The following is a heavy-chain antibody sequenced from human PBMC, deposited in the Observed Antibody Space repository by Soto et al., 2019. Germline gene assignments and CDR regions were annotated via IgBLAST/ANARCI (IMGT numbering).Heavy chain of an antibody. D-gene: IGHD6-13*01. CDR1: GGSMTSRRYY. CDR3: ARHKDTSSRYLLPDF. V-gene: IGHV4-39*01. Sequence: SETLSLTCTVSGGSMTSRRYYWGWIRQPPGKGLEWIGSIYYSGNAYYNQSLKSRVAVSVDTSKNQFSLKVTSVTATDTAVYYCARHKDTSSRYLLPDFWGQGTLVTVSS. J-gene: IGHJ4*02. CDR2: IYYSGNA.